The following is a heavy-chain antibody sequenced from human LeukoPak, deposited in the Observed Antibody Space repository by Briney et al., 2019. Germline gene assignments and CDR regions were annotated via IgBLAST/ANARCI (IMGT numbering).Heavy chain of an antibody. Sequence: RTGGSLRLSCAASGFALNNYAIHWVRQAPGKGLEWVAVISYDGNNKYYTDSVQGRFTIPRDNSKNTLYLQMISLRAEDTAVYYCARGPEKSLRYYFHYWGQGTLVTVSS. CDR2: ISYDGNNK. CDR1: GFALNNYA. J-gene: IGHJ4*02. CDR3: ARGPEKSLRYYFHY. V-gene: IGHV3-30*04.